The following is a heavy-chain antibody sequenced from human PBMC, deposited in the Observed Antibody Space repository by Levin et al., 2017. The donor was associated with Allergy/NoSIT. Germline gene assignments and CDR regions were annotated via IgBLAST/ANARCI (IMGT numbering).Heavy chain of an antibody. V-gene: IGHV3-11*01. Sequence: GESLKISCAASGFTFSDYYMSWIRQAPGKGLEWVSYISSSGSTIYYADSVKGRFTISRDNAKNSLYLQMNSLRAEDTAVYYCARAAKSERSYYYYMDVWGKGTTVTVSS. CDR1: GFTFSDYY. CDR3: ARAAKSERSYYYYMDV. D-gene: IGHD6-25*01. CDR2: ISSSGSTI. J-gene: IGHJ6*03.